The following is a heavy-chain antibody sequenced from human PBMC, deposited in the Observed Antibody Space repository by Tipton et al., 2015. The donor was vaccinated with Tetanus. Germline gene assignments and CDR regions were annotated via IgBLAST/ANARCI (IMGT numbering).Heavy chain of an antibody. Sequence: LRLSCTVSGGSIGPNYWSWIRQPPGKGLEWIGQMSYSGGANYNPYLNSRVTISVDTSKNQFSLRLSSVTAADTAVYYCARDVRGYSYDDSGYYNPSYYFDLWGQGTLVIVS. CDR1: GGSIGPNY. CDR3: ARDVRGYSYDDSGYYNPSYYFDL. CDR2: MSYSGGA. V-gene: IGHV4-59*01. D-gene: IGHD3-22*01. J-gene: IGHJ4*02.